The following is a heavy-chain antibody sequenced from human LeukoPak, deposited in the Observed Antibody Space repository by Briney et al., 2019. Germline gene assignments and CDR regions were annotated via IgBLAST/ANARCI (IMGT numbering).Heavy chain of an antibody. Sequence: GASVTDSFMASGYFFTNFDITWVRPAPGQGREWMGWSSAYKGNTNYAQKVQGRVTMTTDTSTSTAYMELRSLRSDDTAVYYCARVGSSFQSRGAQHDAFDIWGQGTMVTVSS. CDR3: ARVGSSFQSRGAQHDAFDI. J-gene: IGHJ3*02. CDR1: GYFFTNFD. D-gene: IGHD2-2*01. V-gene: IGHV1-18*01. CDR2: SSAYKGNT.